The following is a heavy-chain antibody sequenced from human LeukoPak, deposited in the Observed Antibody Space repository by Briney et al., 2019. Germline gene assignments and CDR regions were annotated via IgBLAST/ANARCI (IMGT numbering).Heavy chain of an antibody. CDR1: GYTFTGYY. D-gene: IGHD2-21*02. CDR2: INPNSGGT. V-gene: IGHV1-2*02. Sequence: ASVKVSCKASGYTFTGYYMHWVRQAPGQGLEWMGWINPNSGGTNYAQKFQGRVTMTRDTSINTAYMELSRLRSDDTAVYYCARNPIYCGGDCYLGPWGQGTLVTVSS. CDR3: ARNPIYCGGDCYLGP. J-gene: IGHJ5*02.